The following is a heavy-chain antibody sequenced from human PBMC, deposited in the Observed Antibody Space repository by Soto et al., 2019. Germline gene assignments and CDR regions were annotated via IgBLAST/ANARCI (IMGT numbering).Heavy chain of an antibody. CDR2: ISSSSSTI. V-gene: IGHV3-48*01. J-gene: IGHJ5*02. CDR1: GFTFSSYS. Sequence: EVQLVESGGGLVQPGGSLRLSCAASGFTFSSYSMNWVRQAPGKGLEWVSYISSSSSTIYYADSVKGRFTISRDNAKNSXXLQRNSLRAEDTAVYYCARGLGLYCGGDCPIWFDPWGQGTLVTVSS. D-gene: IGHD2-21*02. CDR3: ARGLGLYCGGDCPIWFDP.